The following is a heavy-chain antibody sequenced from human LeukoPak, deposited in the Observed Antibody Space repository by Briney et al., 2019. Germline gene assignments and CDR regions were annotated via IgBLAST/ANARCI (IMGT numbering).Heavy chain of an antibody. Sequence: SETLSLTCTVSGGSISSSSYYWGWIRQPPGKGLEWIGSTYYSGSTYYNPSLKSRVTISVDTSKNQFSLKLSSVTAADTAVYYCARHERGGSYDLFDYWGQGTLVTVSS. J-gene: IGHJ4*02. CDR1: GGSISSSSYY. CDR2: TYYSGST. CDR3: ARHERGGSYDLFDY. D-gene: IGHD5-18*01. V-gene: IGHV4-39*01.